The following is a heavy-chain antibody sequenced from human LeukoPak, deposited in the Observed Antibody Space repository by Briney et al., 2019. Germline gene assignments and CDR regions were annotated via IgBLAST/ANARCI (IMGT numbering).Heavy chain of an antibody. J-gene: IGHJ6*02. V-gene: IGHV1-18*01. CDR1: GYTFNNYG. Sequence: ASVKVSCEASGYTFNNYGISWVRQAPGQGLEWMGWISAYNGNTNYAQKFQDRVTMTTDTSTSTAFMELRSLRSDDTAVFYCARSGSHYFYHYGLDVWGQGTTVSVSS. CDR2: ISAYNGNT. D-gene: IGHD1-26*01. CDR3: ARSGSHYFYHYGLDV.